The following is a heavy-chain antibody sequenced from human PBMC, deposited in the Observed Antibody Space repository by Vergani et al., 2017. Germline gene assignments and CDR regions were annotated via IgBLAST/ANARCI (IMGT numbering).Heavy chain of an antibody. CDR3: AREWNGGYVDYYDYMDV. V-gene: IGHV4-31*03. J-gene: IGHJ6*03. D-gene: IGHD5-12*01. Sequence: QVQLQESGPGLVKPSQTLSLTCTVSGCSISSGGYYWSWIRQHPGKGLEWIGYIYYSGNTYYNPSLKSRLTISVDTSKNQFSLKLSSVTAADTAVYYCAREWNGGYVDYYDYMDVWGKGTTVTVSS. CDR2: IYYSGNT. CDR1: GCSISSGGYY.